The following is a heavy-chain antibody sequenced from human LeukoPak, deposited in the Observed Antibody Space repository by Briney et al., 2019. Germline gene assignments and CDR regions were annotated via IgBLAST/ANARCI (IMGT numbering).Heavy chain of an antibody. V-gene: IGHV1-3*01. J-gene: IGHJ5*02. CDR1: GYTFTSYA. CDR3: ARDGWELHSTPWGKFDP. CDR2: INAGNGNT. Sequence: ASVKVSCKASGYTFTSYAMHWVRQAPGQRLEWMGWINAGNGNTKYSQKFQGRVTITRDTSANTAYMELSSLRSEDTAVYYCARDGWELHSTPWGKFDPWGQGTLVTVSS. D-gene: IGHD1-26*01.